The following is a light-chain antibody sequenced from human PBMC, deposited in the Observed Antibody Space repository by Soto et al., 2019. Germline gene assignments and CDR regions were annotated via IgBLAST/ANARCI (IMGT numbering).Light chain of an antibody. Sequence: QSVLTQSSSASASLGSSVKFTCTLSSGHSNSIIAWHQQQPGKAPRYLMNLEGGGSYNKGSGVPDRFSGSSSGADRYLTISNLQSEDEADYYCETWDSTTRVFGGGTQLTVL. V-gene: IGLV4-60*03. CDR3: ETWDSTTRV. CDR1: SGHSNSI. J-gene: IGLJ7*01. CDR2: LEGGGSY.